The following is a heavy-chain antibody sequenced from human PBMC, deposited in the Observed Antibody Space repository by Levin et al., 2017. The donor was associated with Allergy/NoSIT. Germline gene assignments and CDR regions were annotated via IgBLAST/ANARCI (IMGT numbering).Heavy chain of an antibody. J-gene: IGHJ4*02. V-gene: IGHV1-2*02. CDR2: INPNSGGT. Sequence: ASVKVSCKASGYTFTGYYIHWVRQAPGQGLEWMGWINPNSGGTNYAQKFQGRVTMTRDTSISTAYMELSRLRSDDTAVYFCARGTPQFGEFPPLDSWGQGTLVTVSS. CDR1: GYTFTGYY. D-gene: IGHD3-10*01. CDR3: ARGTPQFGEFPPLDS.